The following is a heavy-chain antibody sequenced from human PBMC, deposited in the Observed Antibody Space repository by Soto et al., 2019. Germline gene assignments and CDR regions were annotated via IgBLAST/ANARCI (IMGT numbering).Heavy chain of an antibody. D-gene: IGHD1-26*01. CDR3: AGDSRSAEGWLDP. J-gene: IGHJ5*02. CDR1: GASTSGYF. V-gene: IGHV4-59*01. Sequence: PSETLSLTCTVSGASTSGYFWTWIRQPPGKGLEWIGYFYGGSTNHNPSLKSRATISMAPSKNHFSLNLMSVTAADTAVYYCAGDSRSAEGWLDPWGQGILVTVSS. CDR2: FYGGST.